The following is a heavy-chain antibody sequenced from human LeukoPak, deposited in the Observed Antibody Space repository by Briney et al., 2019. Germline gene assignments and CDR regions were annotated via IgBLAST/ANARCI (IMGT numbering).Heavy chain of an antibody. Sequence: PGGSLRLSCAASEFTFSNYAMNWVRQAPGKGLELVSNISGRGDSTYYADSVKGRFTVSRDNSNNTVYLYMNSLRAEDSAVYFCAKTYGSGSYFALDYWGQGTLVTVSS. J-gene: IGHJ4*02. CDR2: ISGRGDST. V-gene: IGHV3-23*01. CDR3: AKTYGSGSYFALDY. CDR1: EFTFSNYA. D-gene: IGHD3-10*01.